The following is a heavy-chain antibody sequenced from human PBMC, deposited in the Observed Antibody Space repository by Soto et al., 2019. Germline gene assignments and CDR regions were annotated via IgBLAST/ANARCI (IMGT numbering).Heavy chain of an antibody. D-gene: IGHD6-19*01. Sequence: GGSLRLSCAASGFTFSSYAMSWVRQAPGKGLEWVSAISGSGGSTYYADSVKGRFTISRDNSKNTLYLQMNSLRAEDTAVYYCAKGPPTTGGVAVAYYFDYWGQGTLVTVSS. CDR3: AKGPPTTGGVAVAYYFDY. CDR1: GFTFSSYA. CDR2: ISGSGGST. J-gene: IGHJ4*02. V-gene: IGHV3-23*01.